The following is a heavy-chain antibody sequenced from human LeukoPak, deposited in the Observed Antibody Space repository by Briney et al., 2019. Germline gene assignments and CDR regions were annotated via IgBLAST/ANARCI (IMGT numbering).Heavy chain of an antibody. J-gene: IGHJ4*02. CDR1: GYILTSYD. CDR3: ARGRGSPYGDYGPVDY. D-gene: IGHD4-17*01. V-gene: IGHV1-8*03. CDR2: MNPNSGNI. Sequence: ASVKVSCKASGYILTSYDINWVRQATGQGLEWMGWMNPNSGNIVYAQKFHGRVTITRNTSIGTAYMELSSLRSGDTAVYYCARGRGSPYGDYGPVDYWGQGTLVTVSS.